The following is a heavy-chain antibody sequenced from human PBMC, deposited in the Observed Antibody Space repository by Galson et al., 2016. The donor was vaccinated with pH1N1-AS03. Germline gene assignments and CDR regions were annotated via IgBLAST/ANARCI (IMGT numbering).Heavy chain of an antibody. Sequence: SLRLSCAVSGLTVGNNYMSWFRQAPGKGLESVSLIFSGGDTMYAESVRGRFTISRDNSKNMLYLQMDSLRPEDTALYYCTKRRATMAAAGHGYDYWGQGTLVTVSS. D-gene: IGHD6-25*01. CDR3: TKRRATMAAAGHGYDY. J-gene: IGHJ4*02. CDR1: GLTVGNNY. V-gene: IGHV3-53*05. CDR2: IFSGGDT.